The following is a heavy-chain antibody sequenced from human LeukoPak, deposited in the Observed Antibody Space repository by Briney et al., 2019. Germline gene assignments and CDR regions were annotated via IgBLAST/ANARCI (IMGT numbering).Heavy chain of an antibody. Sequence: GGSLRLSCAASGFIFSSYSMTWVRQAPGKGLEWVSYITKSDNKVQYADSVKGRFTISRDDAMDSVYLQMNSLRAEDTALYYCTRVSPTVGDYYMDVWGKGTTVTVSS. CDR2: ITKSDNKV. J-gene: IGHJ6*03. CDR3: TRVSPTVGDYYMDV. D-gene: IGHD2-8*02. CDR1: GFIFSSYS. V-gene: IGHV3-48*01.